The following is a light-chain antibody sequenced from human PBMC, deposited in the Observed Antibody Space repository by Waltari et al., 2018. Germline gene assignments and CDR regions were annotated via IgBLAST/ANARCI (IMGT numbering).Light chain of an antibody. CDR1: QSLVHSDGNTY. CDR3: LQNTYWPFI. CDR2: KVS. Sequence: DVVMTQSPLSLPVTLGQPASISCRSSQSLVHSDGNTYLNWFHQRPGQSPRRLIYKVSNRESGVPDRFSGSGSGTDFTLKISRVEAEDVGIYYCLQNTYWPFILGQGTKREIK. J-gene: IGKJ2*01. V-gene: IGKV2-30*02.